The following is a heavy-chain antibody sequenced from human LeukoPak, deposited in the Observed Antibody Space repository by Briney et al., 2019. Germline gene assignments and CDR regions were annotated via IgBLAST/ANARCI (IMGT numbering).Heavy chain of an antibody. CDR1: GFTFSDYY. D-gene: IGHD3-22*01. CDR2: ISSSGSTI. V-gene: IGHV3-11*01. J-gene: IGHJ4*02. CDR3: ARDPNGSGYYRPYYFDY. Sequence: NPGGSLRLSCAASGFTFSDYYRSWIRQAPGKGLEWVSFISSSGSTIFYSDSVKGRFTISRDNAKNSLYLQMNSLRAEDTAGYYCARDPNGSGYYRPYYFDYWGQGTLVTVSS.